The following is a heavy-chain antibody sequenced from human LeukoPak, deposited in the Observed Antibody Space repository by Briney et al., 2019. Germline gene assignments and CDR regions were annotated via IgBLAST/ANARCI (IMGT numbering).Heavy chain of an antibody. J-gene: IGHJ4*02. D-gene: IGHD1-14*01. Sequence: GGSLRLSCAASGFTFSSYGMHWVRQVPGKGLEWVAFIRYDGSKEYYADSAKGRFTISRDNSKNTLYLQMNSLKTEDTAVYYCAKDSRYYYVDYWGQGTLVTVSS. V-gene: IGHV3-30*02. CDR2: IRYDGSKE. CDR1: GFTFSSYG. CDR3: AKDSRYYYVDY.